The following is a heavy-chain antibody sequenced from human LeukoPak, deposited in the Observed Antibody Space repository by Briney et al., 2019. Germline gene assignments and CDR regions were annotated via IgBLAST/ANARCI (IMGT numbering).Heavy chain of an antibody. V-gene: IGHV4-39*01. CDR1: GGSISSSNYY. CDR3: ARLSRLSVDY. D-gene: IGHD2-21*02. CDR2: VYYSGST. Sequence: PSETLSLTCIVSGGSISSSNYYWGWIRQPPGKGLGWVGSVYYSGSTYYNPSLKSRVTISVDTSKNQFSLKLSSVTAADTAVYYCARLSRLSVDYWGQGTLVTVSS. J-gene: IGHJ4*02.